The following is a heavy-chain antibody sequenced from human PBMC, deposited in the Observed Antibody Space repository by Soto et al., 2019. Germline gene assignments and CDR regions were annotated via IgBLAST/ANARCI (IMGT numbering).Heavy chain of an antibody. D-gene: IGHD2-2*02. V-gene: IGHV5-51*01. CDR3: ARQPFYCSSTSCYNYYYYGMDV. CDR2: IYPGDSDT. CDR1: GYSFTSYW. J-gene: IGHJ6*02. Sequence: GESLKISCKGSGYSFTSYWIGWVRQMPGKGLEWMGIIYPGDSDTRYSPSFQGQVTISADKSISTAYLQWSSLKASDTAMYYCARQPFYCSSTSCYNYYYYGMDVWGQGXTVTVPS.